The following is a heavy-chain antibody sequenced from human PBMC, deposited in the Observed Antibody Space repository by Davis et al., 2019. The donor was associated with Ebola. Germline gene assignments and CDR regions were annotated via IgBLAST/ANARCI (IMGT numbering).Heavy chain of an antibody. J-gene: IGHJ5*02. D-gene: IGHD2-15*01. CDR3: ARGAYCSGGSCYKNRGPPPKNWFDP. V-gene: IGHV4-34*01. Sequence: SETLSLTCAVYGGSFSGYYWSWIRQPPKKGLEWIGEINDSGSPNYNPSLKSRVTISGETSKNQFSLRLRSVTAADTAVYYCARGAYCSGGSCYKNRGPPPKNWFDPWGQGTLVTVSS. CDR2: INDSGSP. CDR1: GGSFSGYY.